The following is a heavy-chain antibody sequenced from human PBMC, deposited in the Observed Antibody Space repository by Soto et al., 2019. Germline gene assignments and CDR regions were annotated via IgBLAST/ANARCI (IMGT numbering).Heavy chain of an antibody. D-gene: IGHD1-1*01. CDR1: GFTFSSYA. CDR3: AKDRETLEPEANYYYYYYMDV. J-gene: IGHJ6*03. V-gene: IGHV3-23*01. CDR2: ISGSGGST. Sequence: EVQLLESGGGLVQPGGSLRLSCAASGFTFSSYAMSWVRQAPGKGLEWVSAISGSGGSTYYADSVKGRFTISRDNSKNTLYLQMNSLRAEDTAVYYCAKDRETLEPEANYYYYYYMDVWGKGTTVTVSS.